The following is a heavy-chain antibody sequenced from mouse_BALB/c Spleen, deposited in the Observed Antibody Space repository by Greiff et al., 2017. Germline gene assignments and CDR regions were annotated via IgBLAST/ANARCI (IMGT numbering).Heavy chain of an antibody. Sequence: DVHLVESGGGLVQPGGSRKLSCAASGFTFSSFGMHWVRQAPEKGLEWVAYISSGSSTIYYADTVKGRFTISRDNPKNTLFLQMTSLRSEDTAMYYCARDYYRYDYAMDYWGQGTSVTVSS. CDR3: ARDYYRYDYAMDY. CDR1: GFTFSSFG. CDR2: ISSGSSTI. D-gene: IGHD2-14*01. V-gene: IGHV5-17*02. J-gene: IGHJ4*01.